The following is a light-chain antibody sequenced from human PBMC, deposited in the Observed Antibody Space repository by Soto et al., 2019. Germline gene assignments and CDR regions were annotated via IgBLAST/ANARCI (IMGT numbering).Light chain of an antibody. CDR1: QNIRSS. CDR2: AAS. V-gene: IGKV1-33*01. Sequence: IQLTQSPSSLSASEGDRVTITCRATQNIRSSLNWYQQKPGKAPKLLLYAASTLEVVAPSRFSGSGSGTDFTFTISSLQPEDIATYYCQHYDSLPPITFGQGTRLEI. CDR3: QHYDSLPPIT. J-gene: IGKJ5*01.